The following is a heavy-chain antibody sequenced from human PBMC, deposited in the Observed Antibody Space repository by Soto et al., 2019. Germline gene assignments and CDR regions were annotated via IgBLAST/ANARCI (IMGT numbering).Heavy chain of an antibody. CDR3: ATLLLAYCGGDCPMADY. CDR1: VYIFTNNY. Sequence: AYVYIFTNNYMKKMRQAPGQGFEWMGIINPSGGNTIYAQKFQGRVTITADKSTSSAYMELSTLRSEDTAVYYCATLLLAYCGGDCPMADYWGQGTLVTVSS. V-gene: IGHV1-46*01. J-gene: IGHJ4*02. D-gene: IGHD2-21*02. CDR2: INPSGGNT.